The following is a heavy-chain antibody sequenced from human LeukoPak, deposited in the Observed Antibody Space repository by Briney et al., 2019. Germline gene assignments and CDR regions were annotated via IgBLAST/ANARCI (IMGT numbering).Heavy chain of an antibody. Sequence: SETLSLTCTVSGGSISSSSYYWGWIRQPPGKGLEWIGYIYYSGSTNYNPSLKSRVTISVDTSKNQFSLKLSSVTAADTAVYYCARVTGYMIEDYFDYWGQGTLVTVSS. CDR3: ARVTGYMIEDYFDY. V-gene: IGHV4-61*05. D-gene: IGHD3-22*01. CDR1: GGSISSSSYY. CDR2: IYYSGST. J-gene: IGHJ4*02.